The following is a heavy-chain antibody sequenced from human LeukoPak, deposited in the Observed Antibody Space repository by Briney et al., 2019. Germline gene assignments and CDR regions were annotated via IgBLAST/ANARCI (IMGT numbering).Heavy chain of an antibody. CDR3: ARGLSVAATRWYWFDP. CDR1: GYTFTSYD. Sequence: ASVKVSCKASGYTFTSYDINWVRQATGQGLEWMGWMNPNSGNTGYAQKFQGRVTMTRNTSISTAYMELSSLRSEDTAVYYCARGLSVAATRWYWFDPWGQGTLVTVSS. V-gene: IGHV1-8*01. CDR2: MNPNSGNT. J-gene: IGHJ5*02. D-gene: IGHD2-15*01.